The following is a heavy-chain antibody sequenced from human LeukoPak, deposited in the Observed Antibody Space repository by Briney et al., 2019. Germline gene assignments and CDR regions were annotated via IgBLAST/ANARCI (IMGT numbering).Heavy chain of an antibody. V-gene: IGHV1-3*01. J-gene: IGHJ6*02. Sequence: ASVKVSCKASGHASTTYAIHWVRQAPGQGLEWMGWINAGNGNIKYSQKLQGRVTITGDTSASTAYMELSSLRSEDTAVYYCARGYCSSTSCYMDVWGQGTTVT. CDR2: INAGNGNI. CDR1: GHASTTYA. CDR3: ARGYCSSTSCYMDV. D-gene: IGHD2-2*01.